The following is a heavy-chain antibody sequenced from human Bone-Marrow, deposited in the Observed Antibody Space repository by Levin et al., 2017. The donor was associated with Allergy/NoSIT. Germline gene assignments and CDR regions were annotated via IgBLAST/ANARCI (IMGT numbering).Heavy chain of an antibody. CDR3: ARLGGVPSATLSHPDFYYMDV. V-gene: IGHV5-51*01. CDR1: GYTFANYW. CDR2: IYPGDSDT. Sequence: RGESLKISCKGSGYTFANYWIGWVRQMPGKGLEWMGIIYPGDSDTTYSPSFQGQVTLSADKSFSTAYLQWSSLKASDTAMYYCARLGGVPSATLSHPDFYYMDVWGKGTTVTVSS. D-gene: IGHD2-2*01. J-gene: IGHJ6*03.